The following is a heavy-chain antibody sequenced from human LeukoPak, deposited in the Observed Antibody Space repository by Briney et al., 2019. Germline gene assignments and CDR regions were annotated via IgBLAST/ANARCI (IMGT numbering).Heavy chain of an antibody. CDR3: ARRTIRYYDSSGYYYPVCYFDY. V-gene: IGHV4-39*07. CDR1: GGSISSSSHY. D-gene: IGHD3-22*01. Sequence: SETLSLTCTVSGGSISSSSHYWGWIRQPPGKGLEWIGSIYYSGSTYYNPSLKSRVTISVDTSKNQFSLKLSSVTAADTAVYYCARRTIRYYDSSGYYYPVCYFDYWGQGTLVTVSS. J-gene: IGHJ4*02. CDR2: IYYSGST.